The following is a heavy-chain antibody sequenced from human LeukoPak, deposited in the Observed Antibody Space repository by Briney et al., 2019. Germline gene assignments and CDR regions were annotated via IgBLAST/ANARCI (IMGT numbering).Heavy chain of an antibody. V-gene: IGHV1-8*01. Sequence: ASVKVSCKASGYTFTSYDINWVRQATGQGLEWMGWMNPNSGNTGYAQKFQGRVTMTRNTSISTAYMELSSLRSEETAVYSCARGSLGYCTTGVCYAGRGFDYWGQGTLVTVSS. CDR3: ARGSLGYCTTGVCYAGRGFDY. CDR2: MNPNSGNT. CDR1: GYTFTSYD. D-gene: IGHD2-8*01. J-gene: IGHJ4*02.